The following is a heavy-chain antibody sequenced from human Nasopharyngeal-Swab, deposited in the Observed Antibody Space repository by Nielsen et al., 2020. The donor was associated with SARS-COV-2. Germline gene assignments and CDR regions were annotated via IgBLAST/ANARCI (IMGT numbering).Heavy chain of an antibody. J-gene: IGHJ4*02. Sequence: SETLSPTCAVYGGSFRGYYWSWIRQPPGKGLEWIGEINHSGSTNYNPSLKSRVTISVDTSKNQFSLKLSSVTAADTAVYYCARAPLRGVDYWGQGTLVTVSS. CDR3: ARAPLRGVDY. V-gene: IGHV4-34*01. D-gene: IGHD4-17*01. CDR1: GGSFRGYY. CDR2: INHSGST.